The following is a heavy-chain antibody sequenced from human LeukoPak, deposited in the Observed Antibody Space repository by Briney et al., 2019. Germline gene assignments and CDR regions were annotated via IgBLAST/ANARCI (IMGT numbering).Heavy chain of an antibody. J-gene: IGHJ5*02. D-gene: IGHD3-10*01. CDR2: IYNSGTT. CDR3: ARGRITMVRGASNWFDP. CDR1: GGSISSGGYS. V-gene: IGHV4-30-4*07. Sequence: PSETLSLTCVVSGGSISSGGYSWNWIRQPPGKGLEWIGYIYNSGTTSYNPSLKSRVTMSVDTSKNQFSLKLSSVTAADTAVYYCARGRITMVRGASNWFDPWGQGTLVTVSS.